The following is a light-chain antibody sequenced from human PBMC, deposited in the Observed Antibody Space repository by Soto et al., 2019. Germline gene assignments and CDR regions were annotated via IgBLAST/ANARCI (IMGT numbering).Light chain of an antibody. CDR1: QRISTY. CDR3: HQTYSIPPT. Sequence: IQMTQSPSSLSASVGDRVTITCRASQRISTYLNWFQQRPGKAPRLLIYAASTLQTGVSSNFSGSASGTDFTLTITSLQPEDFATYFCHQTYSIPPTFXQGTKVDIK. J-gene: IGKJ1*01. V-gene: IGKV1-39*01. CDR2: AAS.